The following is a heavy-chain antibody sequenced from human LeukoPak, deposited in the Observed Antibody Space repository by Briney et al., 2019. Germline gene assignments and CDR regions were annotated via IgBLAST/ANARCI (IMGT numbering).Heavy chain of an antibody. J-gene: IGHJ4*02. D-gene: IGHD6-19*01. Sequence: PSETLSLTCTVSGGSISSSSYYWGWIRQPPGKGLEWIGSIYYSGSTYYNPSLKSRVTISVDTSKNQFSLKLSSVTAADTAVYYCARDLSGWPSPGFDYWGQGTLVTVSS. V-gene: IGHV4-39*07. CDR1: GGSISSSSYY. CDR3: ARDLSGWPSPGFDY. CDR2: IYYSGST.